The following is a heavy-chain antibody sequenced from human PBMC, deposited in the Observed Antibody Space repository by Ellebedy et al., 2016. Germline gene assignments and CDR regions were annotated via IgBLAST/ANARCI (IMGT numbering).Heavy chain of an antibody. D-gene: IGHD2-2*01. J-gene: IGHJ4*02. CDR1: GFTFSSYS. Sequence: GGSLRLXXAASGFTFSSYSMNWVRQAPGKGLEWVSSISSSSSYIYYADSVKGRFTISRDNAKNSLYLQMNSLRAEDTAVYYCARPYCSSTSCSPGYWGQGTLVTVSS. CDR2: ISSSSSYI. V-gene: IGHV3-21*01. CDR3: ARPYCSSTSCSPGY.